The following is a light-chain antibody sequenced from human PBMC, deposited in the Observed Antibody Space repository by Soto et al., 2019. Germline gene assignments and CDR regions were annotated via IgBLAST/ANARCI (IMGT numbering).Light chain of an antibody. V-gene: IGLV2-23*02. CDR3: CAYAGSSTFVI. CDR1: SSDVGSYNL. CDR2: EVT. Sequence: QSALTQPASVSGSPGQSITISCTGTSSDVGSYNLVSWYQQHPGKVPKLLIYEVTKRPSGVSNRFSGSKSGNTASLTISGLQAEDEADYYGCAYAGSSTFVIFGGGTKLTVL. J-gene: IGLJ2*01.